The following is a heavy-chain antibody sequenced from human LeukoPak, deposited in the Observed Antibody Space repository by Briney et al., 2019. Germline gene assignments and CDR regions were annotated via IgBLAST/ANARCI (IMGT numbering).Heavy chain of an antibody. J-gene: IGHJ4*02. CDR3: ARYYYYDSGSYSYYFDC. Sequence: GRSLRLSCAASGFTFSSYGMHWVRQAPGKGLEWVAVIWYDGSNKYYADSVKGRFTTSRDNAKNSLYLQMNSLRAEDTALYYCARYYYYDSGSYSYYFDCWGQGTLVTVSS. D-gene: IGHD3-10*01. CDR1: GFTFSSYG. V-gene: IGHV3-33*01. CDR2: IWYDGSNK.